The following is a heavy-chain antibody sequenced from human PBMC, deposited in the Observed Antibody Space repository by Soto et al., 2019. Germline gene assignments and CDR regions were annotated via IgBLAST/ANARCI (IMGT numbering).Heavy chain of an antibody. CDR1: GFPFSSYT. CDR3: ARTRLYDSGGYHRDGFDF. CDR2: ISGSGASK. J-gene: IGHJ3*01. D-gene: IGHD3-22*01. Sequence: GGSLRLSCSASGFPFSSYTMNWVRQSPGKGLEWVSGISGSGASKYSADSVKGRFTISRENSLDTLFLQIASLRAEDTAVYYCARTRLYDSGGYHRDGFDFWGPGTLVTVPS. V-gene: IGHV3-23*01.